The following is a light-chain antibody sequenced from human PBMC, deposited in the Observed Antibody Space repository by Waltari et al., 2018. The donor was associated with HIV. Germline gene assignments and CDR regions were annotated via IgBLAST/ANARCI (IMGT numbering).Light chain of an antibody. CDR3: ASWEASLNGWV. CDR1: TSNIGIKT. V-gene: IGLV1-44*01. J-gene: IGLJ3*02. CDR2: GNY. Sequence: QSVVTQPPSVSGTPGQTVTISCSGSTSNIGIKTVNWYQHRPGTAPKRLIYGNYQRPSGVPDLFSPSQSGTSASLAISGLQSEDEADYYCASWEASLNGWVFGGGTKLTVL.